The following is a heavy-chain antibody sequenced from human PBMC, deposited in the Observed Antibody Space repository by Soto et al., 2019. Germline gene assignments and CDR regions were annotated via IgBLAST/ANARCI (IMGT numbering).Heavy chain of an antibody. D-gene: IGHD3-16*02. Sequence: SVKVSCKASGYTFTGYYMHWVRQAPGQGLEWMGWINPNSGGTNYAQKFQGWVTMTRDTSISTAYMELSRLRSDDTAVYYCAREDYDYIWGSYRRSYYFDYWGQGTLVTVSS. CDR2: INPNSGGT. V-gene: IGHV1-2*04. CDR3: AREDYDYIWGSYRRSYYFDY. J-gene: IGHJ4*02. CDR1: GYTFTGYY.